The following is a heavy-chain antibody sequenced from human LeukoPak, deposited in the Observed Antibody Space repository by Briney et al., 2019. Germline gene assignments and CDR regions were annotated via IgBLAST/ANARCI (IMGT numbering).Heavy chain of an antibody. CDR3: ARVSGVGYGDYDY. CDR1: GFTFSSYG. D-gene: IGHD4-17*01. Sequence: GGSLRLSCAASGFTFSSYGMHWVRQAPGKGLEWVAVISYDGSNKYYADSVKGRFTVSRDNSKNTLYLQMNSLRAEDTAVYYCARVSGVGYGDYDYWGQGTLVTVSS. J-gene: IGHJ4*02. CDR2: ISYDGSNK. V-gene: IGHV3-30*03.